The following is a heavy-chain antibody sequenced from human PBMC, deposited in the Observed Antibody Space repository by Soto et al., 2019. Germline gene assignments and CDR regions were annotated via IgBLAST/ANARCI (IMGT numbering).Heavy chain of an antibody. CDR3: ASHGPLNNWNDVVYYYYGMDV. Sequence: PGGSLRLSCAASGFTFSSYSMNWVRQAPGKGLEWVSYISSSSSTIYYADSVKGRFTISRDNAKNSLYLQMNSLRDEDTAVYYCASHGPLNNWNDVVYYYYGMDVWGQGTTVTVSS. V-gene: IGHV3-48*02. CDR1: GFTFSSYS. D-gene: IGHD1-20*01. CDR2: ISSSSSTI. J-gene: IGHJ6*02.